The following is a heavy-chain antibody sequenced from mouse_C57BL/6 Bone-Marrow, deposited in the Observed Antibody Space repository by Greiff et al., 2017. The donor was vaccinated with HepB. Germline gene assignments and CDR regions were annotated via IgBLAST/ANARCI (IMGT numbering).Heavy chain of an antibody. J-gene: IGHJ2*01. D-gene: IGHD2-3*01. Sequence: QVQLKQPGAELVKPGASVKLSCKASGYTFTSYWMHWVKQRPGRGLEWIGRIDPNSGGTKYNEKFKSKATLTVDKPSSTAYMQLSSLTSEDSAVYYCARTEREYDGYYPHFDYWGQGTTLTVSS. V-gene: IGHV1-72*01. CDR1: GYTFTSYW. CDR3: ARTEREYDGYYPHFDY. CDR2: IDPNSGGT.